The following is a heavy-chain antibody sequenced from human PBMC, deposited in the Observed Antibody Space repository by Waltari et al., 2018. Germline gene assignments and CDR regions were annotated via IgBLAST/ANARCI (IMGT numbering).Heavy chain of an antibody. CDR3: ARDNSAYSSYLTSYYYYGMDV. V-gene: IGHV4-4*07. CDR2: IYTSGST. Sequence: QVQLQESGPGLVKPSETLSLTCPVSGGSISSYYWSWIRQPAGKGLEWLGRIYTSGSTNYNPSLKSRVTMSVDTSKNQFSLKLSSVTAADTAVYYCARDNSAYSSYLTSYYYYGMDVWGQGTTVTVSS. D-gene: IGHD6-6*01. CDR1: GGSISSYY. J-gene: IGHJ6*02.